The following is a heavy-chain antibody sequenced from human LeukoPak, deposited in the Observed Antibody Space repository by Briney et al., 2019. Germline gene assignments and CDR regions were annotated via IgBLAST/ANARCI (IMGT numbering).Heavy chain of an antibody. J-gene: IGHJ6*02. CDR3: ARDSSYQLLGVYYYYGMDV. CDR2: ISYDGSNK. V-gene: IGHV3-30-3*01. CDR1: GFTFSSYA. Sequence: GGSLRLSCAASGFTFSSYAMPWVRQAPGKGLEWVAVISYDGSNKYYADSVKGRFTISRDNSKNTLYLQMNSLRAEDTAVYYCARDSSYQLLGVYYYYGMDVWGQGTTVTVSS. D-gene: IGHD2-2*01.